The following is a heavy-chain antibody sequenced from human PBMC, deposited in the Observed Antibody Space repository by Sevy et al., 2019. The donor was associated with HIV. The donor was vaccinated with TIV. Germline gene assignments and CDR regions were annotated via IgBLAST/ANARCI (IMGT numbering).Heavy chain of an antibody. Sequence: TLSLTCTVSGVSISSGTYYWSWIRQPVGKGLEWIGRIYSGGSTNFNPSLKTRVTMSVDTSNNQFSLRLTSLTAADTAVYYCARVGFYGSGKYFDYWGLGTLVTVSS. CDR1: GVSISSGTYY. D-gene: IGHD3-10*01. CDR3: ARVGFYGSGKYFDY. CDR2: IYSGGST. V-gene: IGHV4-61*02. J-gene: IGHJ4*02.